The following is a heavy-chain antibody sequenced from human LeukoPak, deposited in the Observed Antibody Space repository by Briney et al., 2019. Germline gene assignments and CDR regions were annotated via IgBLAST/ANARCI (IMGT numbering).Heavy chain of an antibody. V-gene: IGHV1-46*01. Sequence: ASVKVSCKASGYTFTSYYMHWVRQAAGQGLEWTGIINPSGGSTSYAQKFQGRVTITRNTSISTAYMELSSLRSEDTAVYYCARVYREQQLDYPGTWFDPWGQGTLVTVSS. CDR1: GYTFTSYY. CDR2: INPSGGST. D-gene: IGHD6-13*01. CDR3: ARVYREQQLDYPGTWFDP. J-gene: IGHJ5*02.